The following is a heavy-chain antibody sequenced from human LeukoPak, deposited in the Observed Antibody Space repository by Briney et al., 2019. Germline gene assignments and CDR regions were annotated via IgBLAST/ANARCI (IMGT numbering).Heavy chain of an antibody. CDR3: ARDPIYSSSWYGGHGDWFDP. J-gene: IGHJ5*02. V-gene: IGHV4-39*07. D-gene: IGHD6-13*01. Sequence: SETLSLTCTVSGGSISSSSYYWGWIRQPPGKGLEWIGSIYHSGSTYYNPSLKSRVTISVDTSKNQFSLKLSSVTAADTAVYYCARDPIYSSSWYGGHGDWFDPWGQGTLVTVSS. CDR1: GGSISSSSYY. CDR2: IYHSGST.